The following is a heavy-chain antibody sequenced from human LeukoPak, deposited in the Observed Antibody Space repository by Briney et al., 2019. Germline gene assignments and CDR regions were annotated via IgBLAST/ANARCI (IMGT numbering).Heavy chain of an antibody. D-gene: IGHD1-20*01. Sequence: ASVKVSCKASGFRFTSYDINWVRQATGQGLEWMGWMNPNSGNTGYAQKFQGRVTMTRNTSISTAYMELSSLRSEDTAVYYCARANLNWNDADYWGQGTLVTVSS. CDR1: GFRFTSYD. CDR3: ARANLNWNDADY. V-gene: IGHV1-8*01. CDR2: MNPNSGNT. J-gene: IGHJ4*02.